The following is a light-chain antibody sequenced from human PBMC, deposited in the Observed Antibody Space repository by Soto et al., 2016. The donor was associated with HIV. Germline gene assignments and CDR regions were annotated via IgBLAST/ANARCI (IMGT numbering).Light chain of an antibody. Sequence: DIVMTQSPLSLPVTPGEPASISCRSSQSLLHSNGYNYLDWYLQKPGQSPQVLIYLGSNRASGVPDRFSGSGSGTDFTLKISRVEAEDIGVYYCIQSVQLPHFGQGTKLEIK. CDR1: QSLLHSNGYNY. J-gene: IGKJ2*01. CDR3: IQSVQLPH. V-gene: IGKV2-28*01. CDR2: LGS.